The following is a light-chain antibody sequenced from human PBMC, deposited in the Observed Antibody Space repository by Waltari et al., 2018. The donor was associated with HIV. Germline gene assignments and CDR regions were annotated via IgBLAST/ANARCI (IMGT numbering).Light chain of an antibody. CDR1: SSDIGGYNY. CDR2: DAS. Sequence: QSALTQPASVSGSPGQSITISCTGTSSDIGGYNYVSWYQQHPGNAPKLMIFDASNRPSGISNRFSGSKSGNTASLTISGLQADDEAHYFCSSFSITSTLVVFGGGTKLTVL. V-gene: IGLV2-14*03. J-gene: IGLJ2*01. CDR3: SSFSITSTLVV.